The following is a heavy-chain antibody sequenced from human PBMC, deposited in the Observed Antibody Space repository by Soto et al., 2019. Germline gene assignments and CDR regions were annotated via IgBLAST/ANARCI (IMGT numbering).Heavy chain of an antibody. CDR1: GFTFSSYG. CDR2: IWYDGSNK. CDR3: ARDLDYGGNSGDY. D-gene: IGHD4-17*01. Sequence: GGSLRLSCAASGFTFSSYGMHWVRQAPGKGLEWVAVIWYDGSNKYYADSVKGRFTISRDNSKNTLYLQMNSLRAEDTAVYYCARDLDYGGNSGDYWGQGTLVTVSS. V-gene: IGHV3-33*01. J-gene: IGHJ4*02.